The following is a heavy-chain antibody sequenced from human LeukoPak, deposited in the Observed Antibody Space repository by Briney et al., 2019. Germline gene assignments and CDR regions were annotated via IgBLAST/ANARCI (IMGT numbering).Heavy chain of an antibody. D-gene: IGHD3-10*01. V-gene: IGHV1-69*05. J-gene: IGHJ4*02. CDR2: IIPIFGTA. CDR3: AGGTMVRGVFDY. CDR1: GGTFSSYA. Sequence: SVKVSCKASGGTFSSYAISWVRQAPGQGLEWMGGIIPIFGTANYAQKFQGRVTIATDESTSTAYMELSSLRSEDTAVYYCAGGTMVRGVFDYWGQGTLVTVSS.